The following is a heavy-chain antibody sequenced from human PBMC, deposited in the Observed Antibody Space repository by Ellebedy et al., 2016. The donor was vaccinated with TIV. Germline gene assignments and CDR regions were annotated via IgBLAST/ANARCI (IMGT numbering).Heavy chain of an antibody. CDR2: ISYDGRNT. Sequence: GESLKISCAASGFTFSSYAMSWVRQAPGKGLEWVTFISYDGRNTFYADSVKGRFTISRDSSKNTLYLQMSSLRADDTAVYYCARVWQWLGNEDYWGQGTLVTVSS. V-gene: IGHV3-30*04. CDR3: ARVWQWLGNEDY. D-gene: IGHD6-19*01. CDR1: GFTFSSYA. J-gene: IGHJ4*02.